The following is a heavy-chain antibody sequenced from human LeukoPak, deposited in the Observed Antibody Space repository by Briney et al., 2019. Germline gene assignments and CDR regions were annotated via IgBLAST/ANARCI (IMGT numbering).Heavy chain of an antibody. CDR2: INPNSGGT. CDR1: GYTFTGYY. Sequence: ASVKVSCKASGYTFTGYYMHWVRQAPGQGLEWMGWINPNSGGTNYAQKFQGRVTMTRDTSISTAYMELSRLRSDDTAVYYCARVPVVVVPAALDNWFDPWGQGTLVTVSS. D-gene: IGHD2-2*01. V-gene: IGHV1-2*02. CDR3: ARVPVVVVPAALDNWFDP. J-gene: IGHJ5*02.